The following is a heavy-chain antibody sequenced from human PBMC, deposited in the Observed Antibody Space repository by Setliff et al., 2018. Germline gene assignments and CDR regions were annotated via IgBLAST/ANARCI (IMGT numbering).Heavy chain of an antibody. D-gene: IGHD2-21*01. J-gene: IGHJ4*02. V-gene: IGHV3-7*01. Sequence: GGSLRLSCAASGSPLSRYWMTWVRQAPGKGLECLANIKPDGSGIYYVDSVRGRFTISRDNSKNSLYLQMNNVRAEDTAVYYCAKGWAGDDSWGQGTLVTVSS. CDR1: GSPLSRYW. CDR3: AKGWAGDDS. CDR2: IKPDGSGI.